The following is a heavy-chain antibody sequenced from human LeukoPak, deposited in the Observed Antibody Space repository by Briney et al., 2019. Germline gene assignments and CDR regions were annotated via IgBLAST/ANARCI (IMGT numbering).Heavy chain of an antibody. CDR3: ARGESSAAIAY. D-gene: IGHD2-2*02. J-gene: IGHJ4*02. Sequence: ASVKVSCKAFGYTFTNYYMHWVRQAPGQGLEWMGIINVGSGSTSYAQRFQGRVAMTRDTSTSTVYMDLSSLRSEDTAVYYCARGESSAAIAYWGQGTLVTVSS. CDR1: GYTFTNYY. V-gene: IGHV1-46*01. CDR2: INVGSGST.